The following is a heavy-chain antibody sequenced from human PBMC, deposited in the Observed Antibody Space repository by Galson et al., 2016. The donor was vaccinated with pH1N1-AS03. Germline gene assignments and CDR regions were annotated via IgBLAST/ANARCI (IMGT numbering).Heavy chain of an antibody. CDR2: INWDGGST. J-gene: IGHJ4*02. Sequence: SLRLSCAGSGFTFDDYGMTWVRQRPGKGLEWVSGINWDGGSTGYADSVKGRFTISRDNAKNSLYLQMNSLRVEDTALYYCVKEGGYRSSSVFEYWGQGTLVTVSS. D-gene: IGHD6-6*01. V-gene: IGHV3-20*04. CDR3: VKEGGYRSSSVFEY. CDR1: GFTFDDYG.